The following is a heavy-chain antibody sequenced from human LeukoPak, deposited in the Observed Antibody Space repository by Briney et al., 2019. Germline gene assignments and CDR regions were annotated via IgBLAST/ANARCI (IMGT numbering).Heavy chain of an antibody. V-gene: IGHV1-18*01. CDR1: GYTFTSYG. CDR2: ISAYNGNT. J-gene: IGHJ4*02. Sequence: ASVKVSCNASGYTFTSYGISWLRQAPGQGLEWMGWISAYNGNTNYAQNFQGRVTMTTDTSTSTAYMELRSLRSDDTAVYYCAKVAAAGTSHFDYWGQGTLVTVSS. D-gene: IGHD6-13*01. CDR3: AKVAAAGTSHFDY.